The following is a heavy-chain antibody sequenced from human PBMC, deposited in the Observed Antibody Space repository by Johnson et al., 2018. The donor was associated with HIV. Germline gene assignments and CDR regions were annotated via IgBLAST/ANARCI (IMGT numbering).Heavy chain of an antibody. Sequence: MQLVESGGGLVQPGGSLRLSCAVSGFTFSDAWMTWVRQAPGKGLEWVGRIKRNTDGGTTDYAAPVKGRFSIARDDSKNTVYLKMNSLKTEDTAVYYCTTEAGIHLWLIDAFDIWGQGTMVTVCS. D-gene: IGHD5-18*01. CDR3: TTEAGIHLWLIDAFDI. J-gene: IGHJ3*02. V-gene: IGHV3-15*01. CDR2: IKRNTDGGTT. CDR1: GFTFSDAW.